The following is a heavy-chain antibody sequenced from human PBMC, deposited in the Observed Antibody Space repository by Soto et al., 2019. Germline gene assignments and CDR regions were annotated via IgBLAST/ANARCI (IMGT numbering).Heavy chain of an antibody. CDR2: ISYDGSNK. CDR1: GFTFSSYA. CDR3: ARVLNSWLWIGYGMDV. V-gene: IGHV3-30-3*01. J-gene: IGHJ6*02. Sequence: GGSLRLSCAASGFTFSSYAMHWVRQAPGKGLEWVAVISYDGSNKYYADSVKGRFTISRDNSKNTLYLQMNSLRAEDTAVYYCARVLNSWLWIGYGMDVWGQGTTVTVSS. D-gene: IGHD5-12*01.